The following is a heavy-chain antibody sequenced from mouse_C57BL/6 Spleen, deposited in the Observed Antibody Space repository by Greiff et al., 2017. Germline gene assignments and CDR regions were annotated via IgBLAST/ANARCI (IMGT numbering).Heavy chain of an antibody. CDR1: GFNIKDYY. CDR3: TTFPGYYGSSYRYFDV. Sequence: VQLQQSGVELVRPGASVKLSCTASGFNIKDYYMHWVKQRPEQGLEWIGRIDPEDGDTEYAPKFQGKATMTADTSSNTAYLQLSSLTSEDTAVYYCTTFPGYYGSSYRYFDVWGTGTTVTVSS. J-gene: IGHJ1*03. V-gene: IGHV14-1*01. D-gene: IGHD1-1*01. CDR2: IDPEDGDT.